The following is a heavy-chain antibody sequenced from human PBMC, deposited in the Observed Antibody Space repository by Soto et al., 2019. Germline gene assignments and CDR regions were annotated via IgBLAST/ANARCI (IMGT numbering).Heavy chain of an antibody. CDR3: ARSFSYGWEDYYYYYYMDV. CDR2: IGTAGDT. D-gene: IGHD3-10*01. V-gene: IGHV3-13*01. J-gene: IGHJ6*03. CDR1: GFTFSSYD. Sequence: GGSLRLSCAASGFTFSSYDMHWVRQATGKGLEWVSAIGTAGDTYYPGSVKGRFTISRENAKNSLYLQMNSLRAGDTAVYYCARSFSYGWEDYYYYYYMDVWGKGTTVTVSS.